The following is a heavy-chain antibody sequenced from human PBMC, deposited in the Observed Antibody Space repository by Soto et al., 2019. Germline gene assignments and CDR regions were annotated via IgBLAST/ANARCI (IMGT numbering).Heavy chain of an antibody. CDR3: AREGSPRDYYYGMDV. V-gene: IGHV1-69*06. J-gene: IGHJ6*02. Sequence: QVQLVQSGAEVKKPGSSVKVSCKASGGTFSSYASSWVRQAPGQGLEWMGGIIPIFGTANYAQKFKGRVTITADKSTSTAYMELSSLRSEDTAVYYCAREGSPRDYYYGMDVWGQGTTVTVSS. CDR1: GGTFSSYA. CDR2: IIPIFGTA. D-gene: IGHD6-13*01.